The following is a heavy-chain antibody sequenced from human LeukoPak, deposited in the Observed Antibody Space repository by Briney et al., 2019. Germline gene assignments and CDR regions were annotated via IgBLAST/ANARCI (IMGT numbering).Heavy chain of an antibody. V-gene: IGHV3-30-3*01. CDR2: ISYDGTKI. J-gene: IGHJ4*02. Sequence: GGSLRLSCAASGFTFSSYPLHWVRQAPGKGLEWVTLISYDGTKIYYADSVKGRFTISRDNAKNSLYLQMNSLRAEDTAVYYCARDNGSFFDYWGQGTLVTVSS. CDR1: GFTFSSYP. D-gene: IGHD3-10*01. CDR3: ARDNGSFFDY.